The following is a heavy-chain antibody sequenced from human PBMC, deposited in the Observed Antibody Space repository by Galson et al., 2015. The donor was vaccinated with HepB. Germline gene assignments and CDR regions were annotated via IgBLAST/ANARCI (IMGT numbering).Heavy chain of an antibody. V-gene: IGHV3-33*01. D-gene: IGHD4-23*01. Sequence: SLRLSCAASGFTFSSYGMHWVRQAPGKGLEWVAVIWYDGSNKYYADSVKGRFTISRDNSKNTLYLQMNSLRAEDTAVYYCARDADYGGNSLSDYWGQGTLVTVSS. CDR3: ARDADYGGNSLSDY. J-gene: IGHJ4*02. CDR2: IWYDGSNK. CDR1: GFTFSSYG.